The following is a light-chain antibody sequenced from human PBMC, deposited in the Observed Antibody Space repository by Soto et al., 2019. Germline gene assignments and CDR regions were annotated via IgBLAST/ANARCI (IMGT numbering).Light chain of an antibody. CDR2: TAS. CDR1: QGISSW. CDR3: QQANSCPVT. Sequence: DIQMTQSPSSVSASVGDRVTITCRAIQGISSWLAWYQQKPGKAPNLLIYTASTLQSGVPSRFSGSGSGTDLTLTISSLQPEDSVTYLCQQANSCPVTFGGGTKVEI. J-gene: IGKJ4*01. V-gene: IGKV1-12*01.